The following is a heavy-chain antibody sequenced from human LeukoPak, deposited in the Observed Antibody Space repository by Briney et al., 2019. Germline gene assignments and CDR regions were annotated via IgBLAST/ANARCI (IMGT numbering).Heavy chain of an antibody. CDR2: ISSSGIYT. Sequence: PGGSLRLSCAASGFIFSDYDMSWIRQAPGKGLEWISYISSSGIYTKYADSVKGRFTISRDNAQNSLYLQMDSLRAEDTAVYYYARYADYSGTYYWGQGTLVTVSS. V-gene: IGHV3-11*03. CDR1: GFIFSDYD. J-gene: IGHJ4*02. CDR3: ARYADYSGTYY. D-gene: IGHD1-26*01.